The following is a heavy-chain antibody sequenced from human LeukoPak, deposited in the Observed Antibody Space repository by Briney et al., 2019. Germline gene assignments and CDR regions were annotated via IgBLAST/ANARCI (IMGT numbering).Heavy chain of an antibody. D-gene: IGHD3-9*01. J-gene: IGHJ4*02. CDR3: ARGRYHFDY. V-gene: IGHV4-59*01. CDR1: GGSISGYY. CDR2: FFYSGNT. Sequence: SETLSLTCTVSGGSISGYYWSWIRQPPGKGLEWIAYFFYSGNTNYNPSLKSRATISVDTSKNQFSLRLSSVTAADTAVYYCARGRYHFDYWGQGTLVTVSS.